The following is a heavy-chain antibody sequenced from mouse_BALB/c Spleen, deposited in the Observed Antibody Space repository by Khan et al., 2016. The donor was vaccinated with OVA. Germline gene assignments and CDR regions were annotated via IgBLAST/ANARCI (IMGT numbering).Heavy chain of an antibody. CDR2: IWSDGST. D-gene: IGHD2-4*01. CDR3: ARWGDDYSSLYAMDY. J-gene: IGHJ4*01. CDR1: GFSLTTYG. Sequence: QVQLKQSGPGLVAPSQSLSITCTVSGFSLTTYGVHWVRQPPGKGLEWMVVIWSDGSTHYTSVLKSRLCIRQDNSKSPVCLKMNSLQTDDPAMYYCARWGDDYSSLYAMDYWGQGTSVTVSS. V-gene: IGHV2-6*02.